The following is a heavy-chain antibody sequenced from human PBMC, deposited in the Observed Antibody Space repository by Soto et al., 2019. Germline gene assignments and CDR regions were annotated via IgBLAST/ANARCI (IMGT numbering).Heavy chain of an antibody. CDR1: GGRFSDYY. J-gene: IGHJ4*02. D-gene: IGHD5-12*01. CDR2: INHSGST. Sequence: PSETLSLTCAVSGGRFSDYYWRWIRQPPGKGLEWIGEINHSGSTNYNPSLKSRVTISVDTSKNQFSLKLSSVTAADTAVYYCASVQMATITEYYFDYWGQGTLVTVSS. V-gene: IGHV4-34*01. CDR3: ASVQMATITEYYFDY.